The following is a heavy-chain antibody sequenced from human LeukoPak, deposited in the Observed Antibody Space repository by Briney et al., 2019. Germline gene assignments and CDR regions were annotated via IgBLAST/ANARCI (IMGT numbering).Heavy chain of an antibody. V-gene: IGHV3-33*06. CDR1: GFTFSSYG. Sequence: QTGGSLRLSCAASGFTFSSYGMHWVRQAPGKGLEWVAVIWYDGSNEYYADSVKGRFTISRDNSKNTLYLQMNSLRAEDTAVYYCAKDSYSSGFNFDYWGQGTLVTVSS. D-gene: IGHD6-19*01. CDR3: AKDSYSSGFNFDY. CDR2: IWYDGSNE. J-gene: IGHJ4*02.